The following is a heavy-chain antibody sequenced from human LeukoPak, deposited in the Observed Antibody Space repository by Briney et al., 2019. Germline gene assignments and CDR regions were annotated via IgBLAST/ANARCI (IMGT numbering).Heavy chain of an antibody. CDR1: GFTVSSNY. CDR2: IYSGGST. CDR3: ARDLLMVRGVIGENDY. D-gene: IGHD3-10*01. Sequence: PGGSLRLSCAASGFTVSSNYMSWVRQAPGKGLEWVSVIYSGGSTYYADSVKGRFTIYRDNSKNTLYLQMNSLRAEDTAVYYCARDLLMVRGVIGENDYWGQGTLVTVSS. J-gene: IGHJ4*02. V-gene: IGHV3-66*01.